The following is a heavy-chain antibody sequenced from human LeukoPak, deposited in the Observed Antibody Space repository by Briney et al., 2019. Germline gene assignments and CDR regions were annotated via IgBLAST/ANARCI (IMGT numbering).Heavy chain of an antibody. CDR3: AGHYQNGEQWLVLKYYYYYGMDV. J-gene: IGHJ6*02. CDR2: IIPIFGTA. CDR1: GGTFSSYA. Sequence: SVKVSCKASGGTFSSYAISWVRQAPGQGLEWMGGIIPIFGTANYAQKFQGRVTITADKSTSTAYMELSSLRSGDTAVYYCAGHYQNGEQWLVLKYYYYYGMDVWGQGTTVTVSS. V-gene: IGHV1-69*06. D-gene: IGHD6-19*01.